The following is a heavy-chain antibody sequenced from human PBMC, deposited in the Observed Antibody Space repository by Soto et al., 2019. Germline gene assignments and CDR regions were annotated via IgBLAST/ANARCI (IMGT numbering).Heavy chain of an antibody. CDR2: IRSKANSYAT. CDR1: GFTFSGSA. CDR3: TRQDDYRRDFDY. D-gene: IGHD1-1*01. V-gene: IGHV3-73*01. J-gene: IGHJ4*02. Sequence: EVQLVESGGGLVQPGGSLKLSCAASGFTFSGSAMHWVRQASGKGLEWVGRIRSKANSYATAYAASVKGRFTISRDDSKNTAYLQMNSLKTEDTAVYYCTRQDDYRRDFDYWGQGTLVTVSS.